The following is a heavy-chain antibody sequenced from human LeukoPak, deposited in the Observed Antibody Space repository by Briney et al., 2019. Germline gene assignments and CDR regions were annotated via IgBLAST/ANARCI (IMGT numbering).Heavy chain of an antibody. D-gene: IGHD4-17*01. J-gene: IGHJ4*02. CDR3: ATFGRPTVTTLDDY. CDR1: GYTFTGYY. V-gene: IGHV1-2*02. CDR2: INPNSGGT. Sequence: ASGKVSCKASGYTFTGYYMHWVRQAPGQGLEWMGWINPNSGGTNYAQKFQGRVTMTRDTSISTAYMELSRLRSDDTAVYYCATFGRPTVTTLDDYWGQGTLVTVSS.